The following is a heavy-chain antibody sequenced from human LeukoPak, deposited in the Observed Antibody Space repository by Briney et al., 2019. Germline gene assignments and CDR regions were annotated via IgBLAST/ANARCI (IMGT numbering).Heavy chain of an antibody. CDR3: ARALAPTGLDH. D-gene: IGHD3-3*02. V-gene: IGHV4-31*11. J-gene: IGHJ5*02. Sequence: SETLTLSCAVSGGTFSSGWLSWIWIRQHPGKGLEWIGYIYYSGSTYYNPSLKSRVSMSVDTAKYQISLILSSVTAADSAVYYCARALAPTGLDHWGQGTLVTVSS. CDR1: GGTFSSGWLS. CDR2: IYYSGST.